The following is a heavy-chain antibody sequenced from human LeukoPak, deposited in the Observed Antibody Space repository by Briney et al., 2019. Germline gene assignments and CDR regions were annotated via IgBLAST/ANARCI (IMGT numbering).Heavy chain of an antibody. J-gene: IGHJ5*02. Sequence: GASVKVSCKASGYTFTGYYMHWVRQAPGQGLEYMGWINPNSGATKFSQKFQGRVTMTRDTSITTAYMELSNLRSDDTAVYYCARDFSVQLLLEGNSTVVVGLDPWGQGTPVTVSS. CDR3: ARDFSVQLLLEGNSTVVVGLDP. CDR2: INPNSGAT. D-gene: IGHD1-1*01. CDR1: GYTFTGYY. V-gene: IGHV1-2*02.